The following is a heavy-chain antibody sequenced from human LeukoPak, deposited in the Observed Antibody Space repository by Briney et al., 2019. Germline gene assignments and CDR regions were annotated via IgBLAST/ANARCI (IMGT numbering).Heavy chain of an antibody. CDR1: GYTFTSYD. CDR2: MNPNSGNT. CDR3: AIGLRYFDWLDFTGIDP. J-gene: IGHJ5*02. Sequence: ASVKVSCKASGYTFTSYDINWVRQATGQGLEWMGWMNPNSGNTGYAQKFQGRVTMTRNTSISTAYMELSSLRSEDTAVHYCAIGLRYFDWLDFTGIDPWGQGTLVTVSS. V-gene: IGHV1-8*01. D-gene: IGHD3-9*01.